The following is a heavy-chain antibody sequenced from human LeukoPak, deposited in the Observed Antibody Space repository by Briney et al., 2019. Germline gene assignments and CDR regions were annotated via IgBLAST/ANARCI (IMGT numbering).Heavy chain of an antibody. V-gene: IGHV1-18*01. J-gene: IGHJ6*03. D-gene: IGHD4-11*01. Sequence: ASVKVSCKTSGYTFTSYGINWVRQAPGQGLEWMGWISGSTGNRKYEQKIQGRVTLTTDTSTRTAYMELRSLRSDDTAVYYCARGTVGGNDYDHMDVWGKGTTVTVSS. CDR2: ISGSTGNR. CDR1: GYTFTSYG. CDR3: ARGTVGGNDYDHMDV.